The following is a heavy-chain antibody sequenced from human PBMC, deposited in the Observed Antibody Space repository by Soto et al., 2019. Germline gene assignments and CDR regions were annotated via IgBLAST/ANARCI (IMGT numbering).Heavy chain of an antibody. CDR3: ARAPGVRGVMIWFDP. V-gene: IGHV4-39*07. CDR2: IFYSGST. D-gene: IGHD3-10*01. J-gene: IGHJ5*02. CDR1: GGSISSSSYY. Sequence: SETLSLTCTVSGGSISSSSYYWGWIRQPPGKGLEWIGSIFYSGSTYYNPSLKSRVTISVDTSKNQFSLKLSSVTAADTAVYYCARAPGVRGVMIWFDPWGQGTLVTVSS.